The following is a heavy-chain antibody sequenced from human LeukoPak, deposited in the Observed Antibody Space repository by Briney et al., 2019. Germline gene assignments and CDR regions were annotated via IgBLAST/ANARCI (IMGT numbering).Heavy chain of an antibody. J-gene: IGHJ5*02. V-gene: IGHV1-69*13. D-gene: IGHD3-10*01. CDR3: AREDYYGSGSYLGWFDP. CDR2: IIPIFGTA. CDR1: GGTFSSYA. Sequence: ASVEVSCKASGGTFSSYAISWVRQAPGQGLEWMGGIIPIFGTANYAQKFQGRVTITADESTSTAYMELSSLRSEDTAVYYCAREDYYGSGSYLGWFDPWGQGTLVTVSS.